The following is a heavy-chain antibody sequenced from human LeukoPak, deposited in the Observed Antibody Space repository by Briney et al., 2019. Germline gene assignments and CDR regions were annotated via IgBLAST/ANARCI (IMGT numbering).Heavy chain of an antibody. CDR2: IYYSGST. CDR3: ARQYGSGIDY. D-gene: IGHD3-10*01. J-gene: IGHJ4*02. Sequence: SETLSLTCTVSGGSISSYYWSWIRQPPGKGLEWIGYIYYSGSTYYNPSLKSRVTISVDTSKNQFSLKLSSVTAADTAVYYCARQYGSGIDYWGQGTLVTVSS. CDR1: GGSISSYY. V-gene: IGHV4-59*04.